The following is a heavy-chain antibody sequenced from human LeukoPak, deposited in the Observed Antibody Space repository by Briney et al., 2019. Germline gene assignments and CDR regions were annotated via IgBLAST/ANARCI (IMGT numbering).Heavy chain of an antibody. J-gene: IGHJ6*02. CDR3: AKSGVGAAADPYGMDV. V-gene: IGHV3-21*01. CDR1: GFTFSSYS. D-gene: IGHD6-13*01. CDR2: ISSSSSYI. Sequence: PGGSLRLSCAASGFTFSSYSMNWVRQAPGKGLEWVSSISSSSSYIYYADSVKGRFTISRDNAKNSLYLQMNSLRAEDTAVYYCAKSGVGAAADPYGMDVWGQGTTVTVSS.